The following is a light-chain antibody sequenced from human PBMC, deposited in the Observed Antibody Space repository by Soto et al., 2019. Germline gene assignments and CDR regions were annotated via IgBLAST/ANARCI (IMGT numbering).Light chain of an antibody. CDR2: DVS. J-gene: IGLJ2*01. Sequence: QSALTQPASVSGSPGQSITISCTGTSSDVGGYNYVSWYQQHPGKAPKLMIYDVSNRHSGVSNRFSGSKSGNTASLTISGLQAEEEDDYSCSSYTSSSPHVVFGGGTKLTVL. V-gene: IGLV2-14*01. CDR1: SSDVGGYNY. CDR3: SSYTSSSPHVV.